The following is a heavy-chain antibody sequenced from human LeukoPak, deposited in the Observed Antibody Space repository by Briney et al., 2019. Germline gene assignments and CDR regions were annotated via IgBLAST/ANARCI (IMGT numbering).Heavy chain of an antibody. V-gene: IGHV3-13*01. CDR2: IGTAGDT. J-gene: IGHJ4*02. D-gene: IGHD6-6*01. Sequence: GGSLRLSCAASGFTFSSYDMHWVRQATGKGLECVSAIGTAGDTYYPGSVKGRFTISRDNSKNTLYLQMNSLRVEDTAVYYCAKRHRMAARLVYFDYWGQGTLVTVSS. CDR1: GFTFSSYD. CDR3: AKRHRMAARLVYFDY.